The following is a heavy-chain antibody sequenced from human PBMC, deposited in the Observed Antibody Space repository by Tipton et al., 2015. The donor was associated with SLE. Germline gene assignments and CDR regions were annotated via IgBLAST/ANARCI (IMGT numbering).Heavy chain of an antibody. J-gene: IGHJ4*02. CDR3: ARVSVVPAAIALDY. CDR1: GGSFSDYY. V-gene: IGHV4-34*01. CDR2: VNHSGST. D-gene: IGHD2-2*02. Sequence: TLSLTCAIYGGSFSDYYWSWVRQPPGKGLEWIGEVNHSGSTNYNPSLKSRITISVDTSKNQFSLKLSSVTAADTAVYYCARVSVVPAAIALDYWGQGTLVTVSS.